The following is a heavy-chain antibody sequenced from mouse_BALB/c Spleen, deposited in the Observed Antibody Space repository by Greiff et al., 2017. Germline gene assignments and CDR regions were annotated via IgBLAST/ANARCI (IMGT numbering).Heavy chain of an antibody. Sequence: EVQLVESGGGLVQPGGSRKLSCAASGFTFSSFGMHWVRQAPEKGLEWVAYISSGSSTIYYADTVKGRSTISRDNPKNTLFLQMTSLRSEDTAMYYCAREDYYGSSYGGFAYWGQGTLVTVSA. CDR3: AREDYYGSSYGGFAY. CDR1: GFTFSSFG. CDR2: ISSGSSTI. V-gene: IGHV5-17*02. D-gene: IGHD1-1*01. J-gene: IGHJ3*01.